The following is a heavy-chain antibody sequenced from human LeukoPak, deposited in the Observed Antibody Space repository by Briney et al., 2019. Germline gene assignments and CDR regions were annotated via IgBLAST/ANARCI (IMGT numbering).Heavy chain of an antibody. V-gene: IGHV4-34*01. CDR2: INHSGST. CDR3: ARRSFYSSRYDY. CDR1: GGSFSGYY. D-gene: IGHD6-13*01. Sequence: SETLSLTCAVYGGSFSGYYWSWIRQPPGKGLEWIGEINHSGSTNYNPSLKSRVTISVDTSKNQFSLKLSSVTAADTAVYYCARRSFYSSRYDYWGQGTLVTVSS. J-gene: IGHJ4*02.